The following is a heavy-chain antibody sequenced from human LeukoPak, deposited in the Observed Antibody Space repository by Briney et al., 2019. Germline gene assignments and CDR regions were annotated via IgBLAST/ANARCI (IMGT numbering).Heavy chain of an antibody. Sequence: PGGSLRLSCAASGFTFSSYAMSWVRQAPGKGLEWASYISSSSSTIYYADSVKGRFTISRDNAKNSLYLQMNSLRAEDTAVYYCARTSYISGNDFDYWGQGTLVTVSS. D-gene: IGHD6-19*01. J-gene: IGHJ4*02. CDR2: ISSSSSTI. CDR3: ARTSYISGNDFDY. CDR1: GFTFSSYA. V-gene: IGHV3-48*01.